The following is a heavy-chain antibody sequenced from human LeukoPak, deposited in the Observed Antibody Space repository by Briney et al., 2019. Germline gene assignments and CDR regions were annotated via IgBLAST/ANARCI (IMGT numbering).Heavy chain of an antibody. D-gene: IGHD3-10*01. CDR2: ISGSGGTT. V-gene: IGHV3-23*01. Sequence: GGSLRLSCVASGFTFSSYAMSWVRQAPEKGLEWVSVISGSGGTTHDAYSVKGRFTISRDNSKNTLYLQMNSLRAEDTAVYYCAKDRYVSGTYHISVWGQGTLVTVSS. J-gene: IGHJ4*02. CDR1: GFTFSSYA. CDR3: AKDRYVSGTYHISV.